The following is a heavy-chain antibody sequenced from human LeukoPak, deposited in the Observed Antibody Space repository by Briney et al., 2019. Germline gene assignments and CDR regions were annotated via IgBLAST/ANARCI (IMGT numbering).Heavy chain of an antibody. CDR1: GFTFTNYG. D-gene: IGHD4-17*01. CDR2: IWYDGSNQ. Sequence: PGGSLRLSCAASGFTFTNYGMHWVRQAPGKGLEWVAVIWYDGSNQYYADSVKGRFTISRDNAKNSLYLQMNSLRAEDTALYYCAKCSNHDYGEGEDYWGQGTLVTVSS. CDR3: AKCSNHDYGEGEDY. J-gene: IGHJ4*02. V-gene: IGHV3-33*03.